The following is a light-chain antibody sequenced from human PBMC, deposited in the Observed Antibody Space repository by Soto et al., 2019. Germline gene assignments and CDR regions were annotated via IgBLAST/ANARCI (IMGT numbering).Light chain of an antibody. J-gene: IGLJ2*01. V-gene: IGLV2-14*01. CDR1: SSDVGRYNY. CDR3: SSYTSSSTVV. CDR2: DVS. Sequence: QSALTQPASVSGSPGQSITISCTGTSSDVGRYNYVSWYQQYPGKAPKLMIFDVSNRPSGISNRFSGSKSANTASLTISGLQAEDEADYYCSSYTSSSTVVFGGGTKLTVL.